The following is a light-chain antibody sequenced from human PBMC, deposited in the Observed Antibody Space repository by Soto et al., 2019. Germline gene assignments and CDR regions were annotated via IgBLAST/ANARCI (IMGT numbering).Light chain of an antibody. CDR2: GAS. Sequence: DNVLTQSPGTLSLSPGEKATLSCRASQSVSSNFLAWYQQKPGQAPRLLIYGASSRATGIPDRFSGSGSGTDCTLSISRLEPEDLAVYYCQQYGSSSWTFGQGTKVDIK. CDR1: QSVSSNF. J-gene: IGKJ1*01. V-gene: IGKV3-20*01. CDR3: QQYGSSSWT.